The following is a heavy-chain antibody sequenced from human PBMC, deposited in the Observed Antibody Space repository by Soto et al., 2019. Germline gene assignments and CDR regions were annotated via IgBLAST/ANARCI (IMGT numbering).Heavy chain of an antibody. CDR2: INSDGSSI. J-gene: IGHJ3*02. Sequence: GGSLRLSCAASGFTFSRHWMHWVRQAPGKGLVWVSRINSDGSSINYADSVKGRFTISRDNAKNTLYLQMNSLRAEDTAVYYCARVGDGYDVFDIWGQGTMVTVSS. CDR3: ARVGDGYDVFDI. V-gene: IGHV3-74*01. CDR1: GFTFSRHW. D-gene: IGHD3-16*01.